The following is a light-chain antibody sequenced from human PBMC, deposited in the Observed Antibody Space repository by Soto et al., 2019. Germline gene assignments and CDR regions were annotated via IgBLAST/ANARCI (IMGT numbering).Light chain of an antibody. Sequence: QSALTQPASVSGSPEQSITISCTGTSSEVGGYNYVSWYQQHPGKAPKLMIYEVSNRPSGVSNRFSGSKSGNTASLTISGLQAEDEADYYCSSYTSSSTLYVFGTGTKLTVL. V-gene: IGLV2-14*01. CDR3: SSYTSSSTLYV. CDR2: EVS. CDR1: SSEVGGYNY. J-gene: IGLJ1*01.